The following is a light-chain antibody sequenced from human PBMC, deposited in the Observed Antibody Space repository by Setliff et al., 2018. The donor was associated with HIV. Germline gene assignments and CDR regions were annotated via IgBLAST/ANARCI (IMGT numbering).Light chain of an antibody. V-gene: IGLV2-14*03. CDR1: NSDVGGYNY. CDR3: TSYTSSDTYV. Sequence: QSVLTQPASVSAAPGLAITISCTGTNSDVGGYNYVSWYVQEPGKAPKLIMYNFTSRPSGISNRFSGSKSGNTASLTISGLRAEDEGDYFCTSYTSSDTYVFGTGTKV. CDR2: NFT. J-gene: IGLJ1*01.